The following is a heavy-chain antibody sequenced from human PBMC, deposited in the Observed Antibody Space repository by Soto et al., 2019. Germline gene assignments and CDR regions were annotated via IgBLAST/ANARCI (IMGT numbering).Heavy chain of an antibody. V-gene: IGHV3-33*01. CDR1: GFTFSSYG. Sequence: QVQLVESGGGVVQPGRSLRLSCAASGFTFSSYGMHWVRQAPGKGLEWVAVIWYDGSNKYYADSVKGRFTISRDNSKNTLYLQMNSLRAEDTAVYYCARVKGRGLGYCSSTSCYAGNDAFDIWGQGTMVTVSS. J-gene: IGHJ3*02. CDR2: IWYDGSNK. D-gene: IGHD2-2*01. CDR3: ARVKGRGLGYCSSTSCYAGNDAFDI.